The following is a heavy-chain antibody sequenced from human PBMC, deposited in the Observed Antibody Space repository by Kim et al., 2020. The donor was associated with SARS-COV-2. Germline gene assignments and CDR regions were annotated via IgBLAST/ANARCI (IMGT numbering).Heavy chain of an antibody. CDR3: ASSGSYFYYYYGMDV. CDR1: GGSISSGGYS. Sequence: SETLSLTCAVSGGSISSGGYSWSWIRQPPGKGLEWIGYIYYSGSTYYNPSLKSRVTISVDRSKNQFSLKLSSVTAADTAVYYCASSGSYFYYYYGMDVWGQGTTVTVSS. D-gene: IGHD1-26*01. J-gene: IGHJ6*02. CDR2: IYYSGST. V-gene: IGHV4-30-2*01.